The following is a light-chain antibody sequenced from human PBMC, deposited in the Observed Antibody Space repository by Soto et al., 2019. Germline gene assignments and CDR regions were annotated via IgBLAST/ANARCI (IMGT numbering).Light chain of an antibody. CDR2: GAS. V-gene: IGKV3-15*01. CDR1: QSVCSN. CDR3: QQYDNRSPLT. J-gene: IGKJ4*01. Sequence: EVVMTQFPATLSVSPGGRATLSCRARQSVCSNLAWYQQKPGQAPRLLIYGASTRATGVPAKFSGSGSGTEFTLTISSLQTEDFGVYYCQQYDNRSPLTFGGGTKVEI.